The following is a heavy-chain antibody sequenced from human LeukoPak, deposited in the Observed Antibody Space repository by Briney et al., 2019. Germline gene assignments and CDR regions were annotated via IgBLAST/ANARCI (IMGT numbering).Heavy chain of an antibody. V-gene: IGHV3-23*01. D-gene: IGHD2-15*01. CDR3: ARSGVVVSASYLFDY. Sequence: GGSLRLSCAASGFTFSSYSMSWVRQAPGKGLEWVSVISGSGVSTYYADSVKGRFTISRDSSKNTLYLVMDSLRAEDTAVYYCARSGVVVSASYLFDYWGQGTPVTVSS. CDR1: GFTFSSYS. CDR2: ISGSGVST. J-gene: IGHJ4*02.